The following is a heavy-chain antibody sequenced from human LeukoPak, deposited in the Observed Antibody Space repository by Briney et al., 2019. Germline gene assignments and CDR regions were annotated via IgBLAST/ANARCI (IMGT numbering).Heavy chain of an antibody. D-gene: IGHD6-19*01. CDR2: INPNSGGT. V-gene: IGHV1-2*02. CDR3: GRDLEQWRGRMDV. Sequence: GASVKVSCKASGYTFTGYYIHWVRQAPGQGLEWMGWINPNSGGTKYAQKFQGRVTMTRDTSISTAYMELSSLRSDDTAVYYCGRDLEQWRGRMDVWGQGTTVTVSS. J-gene: IGHJ6*02. CDR1: GYTFTGYY.